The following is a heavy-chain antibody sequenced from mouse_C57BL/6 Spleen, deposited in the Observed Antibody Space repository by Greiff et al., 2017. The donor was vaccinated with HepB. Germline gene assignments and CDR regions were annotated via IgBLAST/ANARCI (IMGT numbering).Heavy chain of an antibody. CDR2: INPYNGGT. D-gene: IGHD1-1*01. Sequence: EVQLQQSGPVLVKPGASVKMSCKASGYTFTDYYMNWVKQSHGKSLEWIGVINPYNGGTSYNQKFKGKATLTVDKSSSTAYMELNSLTSEDSAVYYCARGITTVVAPFDYWGQGTTLTVSS. CDR1: GYTFTDYY. CDR3: ARGITTVVAPFDY. J-gene: IGHJ2*01. V-gene: IGHV1-19*01.